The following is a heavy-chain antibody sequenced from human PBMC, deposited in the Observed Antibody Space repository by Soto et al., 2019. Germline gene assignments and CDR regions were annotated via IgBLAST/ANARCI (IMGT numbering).Heavy chain of an antibody. D-gene: IGHD6-6*01. CDR1: GYSFTCYW. J-gene: IGHJ5*02. CDR3: ARHEASSAGGGYWFDP. V-gene: IGHV5-51*01. Sequence: GESLKISCKGSGYSFTCYWIGWVRQMPGKGLEWMGIIYPGDSDTRYSPSFQGQVTISADKSISTAYLQWSSLKASDTAMYYCARHEASSAGGGYWFDPWGQGTLVTVSS. CDR2: IYPGDSDT.